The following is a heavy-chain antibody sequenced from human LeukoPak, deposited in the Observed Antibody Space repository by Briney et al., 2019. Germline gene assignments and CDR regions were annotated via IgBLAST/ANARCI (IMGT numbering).Heavy chain of an antibody. D-gene: IGHD1-1*01. J-gene: IGHJ3*02. CDR3: ARSRNDKGSTGPSGAFDI. V-gene: IGHV4-31*03. CDR1: GGSISSGGYY. CDR2: IYYSGST. Sequence: SQTLSLTCTVSGGSISSGGYYWSWIRQHPGKGLEWIGYIYYSGSTYYNPSLKSRVTISVDTSKNQFSLKLSSVTAAGTAVYYCARSRNDKGSTGPSGAFDIWGQGTMVTVSS.